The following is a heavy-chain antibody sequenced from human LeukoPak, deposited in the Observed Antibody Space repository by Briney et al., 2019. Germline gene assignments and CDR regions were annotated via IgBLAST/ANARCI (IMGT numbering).Heavy chain of an antibody. CDR3: ARDLRSTTAVDY. V-gene: IGHV3-30*04. CDR2: ISYDGSNK. Sequence: GSLRLSCAASGSTFSSYAMHWVRQAPGKGLEWVAVISYDGSNKYYADSVKGRFTISRDNSKNTLYLQMNSLRAEDTAVYYCARDLRSTTAVDYWGQGTLVTVSS. D-gene: IGHD2-2*01. J-gene: IGHJ4*02. CDR1: GSTFSSYA.